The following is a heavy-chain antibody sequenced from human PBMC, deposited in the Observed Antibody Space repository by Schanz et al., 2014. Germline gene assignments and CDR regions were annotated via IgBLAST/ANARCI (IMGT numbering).Heavy chain of an antibody. J-gene: IGHJ4*02. D-gene: IGHD3-3*01. Sequence: QVHLVQSGAEVHKPGASLKISCKASGYTFTNYGVTWVRQAPGQGLEWMGWISANNGNTNYAQRFQGRLTMTTDTSTSTAYMELRSLRSDDTAVYYCARGFDFWDRWGQGTLVIVSS. CDR2: ISANNGNT. CDR3: ARGFDFWDR. CDR1: GYTFTNYG. V-gene: IGHV1-18*01.